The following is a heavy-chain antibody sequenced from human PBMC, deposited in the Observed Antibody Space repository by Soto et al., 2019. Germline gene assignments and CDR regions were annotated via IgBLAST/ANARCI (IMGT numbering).Heavy chain of an antibody. Sequence: SETLSLTCTVSGGSISSGGYYWSWIRQHPGKGLEWIGYIYYSGSTYYNPSLKSRVTISVDTSKNQFSLKLSSVTAADTAVYYCARVDYCTNGVCDYHVNWFDPWGQGTLVTVSS. J-gene: IGHJ5*02. D-gene: IGHD2-8*01. CDR1: GGSISSGGYY. CDR2: IYYSGST. V-gene: IGHV4-31*03. CDR3: ARVDYCTNGVCDYHVNWFDP.